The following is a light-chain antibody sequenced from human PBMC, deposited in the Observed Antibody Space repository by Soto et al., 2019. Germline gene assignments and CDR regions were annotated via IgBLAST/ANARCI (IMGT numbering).Light chain of an antibody. CDR2: GAS. J-gene: IGKJ5*01. CDR3: QQYGGSPIT. CDR1: QSVSSS. Sequence: EIGRTQSPVTLSVSPGDRATLSCRASQSVSSSLAWYQQKPGQAPRLLIYGASTRATGIPARFSGSGSGTEFTLTISSLQSEDFAVYYCQQYGGSPITFGLGTRLEIK. V-gene: IGKV3-15*01.